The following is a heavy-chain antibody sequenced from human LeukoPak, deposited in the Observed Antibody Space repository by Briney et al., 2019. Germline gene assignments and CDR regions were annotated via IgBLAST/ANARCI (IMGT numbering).Heavy chain of an antibody. CDR1: GYTFTGYY. D-gene: IGHD3-3*01. Sequence: ASVKVSCKASGYTFTGYYMHWVRQAPGQGLEWMGWINPNSGGTNYAQKFQGRVTMTRDTSISTAYMELSRLRSDDTAVYYCARDIGSSVLRFLEWLSGSAFDIWGQGTMVTVSS. V-gene: IGHV1-2*02. CDR3: ARDIGSSVLRFLEWLSGSAFDI. CDR2: INPNSGGT. J-gene: IGHJ3*02.